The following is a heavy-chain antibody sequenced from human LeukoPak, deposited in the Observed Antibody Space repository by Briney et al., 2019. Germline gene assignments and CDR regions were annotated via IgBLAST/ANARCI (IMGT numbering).Heavy chain of an antibody. CDR3: ASLDDYGDY. CDR2: INEGSNNI. Sequence: GGSLRLSCAASGFTFRRYSMNWIRQAPGKGLEWISYINEGSNNIFYADSVKGRFTISRDNAKNSLHLQMNSLRVDDTAVYYCASLDDYGDYWGQGTLVTVSS. J-gene: IGHJ4*02. V-gene: IGHV3-48*01. CDR1: GFTFRRYS.